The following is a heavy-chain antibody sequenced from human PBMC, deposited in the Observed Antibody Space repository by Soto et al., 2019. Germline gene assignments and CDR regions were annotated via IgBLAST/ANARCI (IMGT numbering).Heavy chain of an antibody. CDR3: ARDSYYYDSSGSKNWFDP. CDR2: IIPTFGTA. D-gene: IGHD3-22*01. CDR1: GGTFSSYA. Sequence: SVKVSCKASGGTFSSYAISWVRQAPGQGLEWMGGIIPTFGTANYAQKFQGRVTITADESTSTAYMELSSLRSEDTAVYYCARDSYYYDSSGSKNWFDPWGQGTLVTVSS. V-gene: IGHV1-69*13. J-gene: IGHJ5*02.